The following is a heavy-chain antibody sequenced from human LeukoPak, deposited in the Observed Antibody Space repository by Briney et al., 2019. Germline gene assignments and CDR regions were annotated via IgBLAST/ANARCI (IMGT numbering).Heavy chain of an antibody. CDR3: ARVPSNGQPPDY. V-gene: IGHV4-30-2*01. Sequence: SETLSLTCTVSGGSISSGGYYWSWIRQPPGKGLEWIGYIYHSGSTYYNPSLKSRVTISVDRSKDQFSLKLSSVTAADTAVYYCARVPSNGQPPDYWGQGTLVTVSS. CDR1: GGSISSGGYY. CDR2: IYHSGST. J-gene: IGHJ4*02. D-gene: IGHD2-8*01.